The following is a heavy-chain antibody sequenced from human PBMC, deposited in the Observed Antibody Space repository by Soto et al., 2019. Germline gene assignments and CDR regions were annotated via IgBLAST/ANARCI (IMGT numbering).Heavy chain of an antibody. V-gene: IGHV3-30*18. CDR2: ISYDGSNK. CDR3: AKVDGYCSGGSCYPDFDY. CDR1: GFTFSSYG. J-gene: IGHJ4*02. Sequence: QVQLVESGGGVVQPGRSLRLSCAASGFTFSSYGMHWVRQAPGKGLEWVAVISYDGSNKYYADSVKGRFTISRDNSKNTLYLQMNSLRAEDTAVYYCAKVDGYCSGGSCYPDFDYWGQGTLVTVSS. D-gene: IGHD2-15*01.